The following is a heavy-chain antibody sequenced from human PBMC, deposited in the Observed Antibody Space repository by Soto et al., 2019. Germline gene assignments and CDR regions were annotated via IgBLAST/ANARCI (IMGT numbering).Heavy chain of an antibody. D-gene: IGHD6-13*01. CDR2: MNPKSANT. CDR1: RYTFINYD. Sequence: ASVKVSCKASRYTFINYDINWVRQATGQGLEWMGWMNPKSANTKYAQKFQGRVTMTTDTSTSTAYMEVRSLRSDDTAVYYCARDAAAGLNDYWGQGTLVTVSS. V-gene: IGHV1-8*01. J-gene: IGHJ4*02. CDR3: ARDAAAGLNDY.